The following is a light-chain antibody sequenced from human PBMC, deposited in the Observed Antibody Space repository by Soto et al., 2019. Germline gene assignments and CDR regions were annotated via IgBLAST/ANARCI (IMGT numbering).Light chain of an antibody. J-gene: IGKJ2*01. Sequence: DIQMTQSPSTLSGSVGDIVTITCLASQTISSWLAWYQQKPGKAPKLLIYAASTLQTGVPSRFTGSGSGTDFTLTIISLQPEDYATYFCQQSYSMPYAFGPGTKVDIK. CDR1: QTISSW. CDR3: QQSYSMPYA. V-gene: IGKV1-39*01. CDR2: AAS.